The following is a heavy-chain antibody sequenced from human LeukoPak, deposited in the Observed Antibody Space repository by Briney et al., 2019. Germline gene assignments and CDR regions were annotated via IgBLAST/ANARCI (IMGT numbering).Heavy chain of an antibody. Sequence: GGSLRLSCAASGFTFSSYGMSWVRQAPGKGLEWVSAISGSGGSTYYADSVKGRFTISRDNSKNTLYLQMSSLRAEDTAVYYCAKNYDGYYFDYWGQGTLVTVSS. CDR1: GFTFSSYG. CDR2: ISGSGGST. V-gene: IGHV3-23*01. CDR3: AKNYDGYYFDY. J-gene: IGHJ4*02. D-gene: IGHD3-22*01.